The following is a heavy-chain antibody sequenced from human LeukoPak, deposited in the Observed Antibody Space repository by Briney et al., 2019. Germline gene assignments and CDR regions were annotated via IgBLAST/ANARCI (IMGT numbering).Heavy chain of an antibody. CDR1: PLTFSSYS. Sequence: PGGSLRLSCAASPLTFSSYSLNWVRQAPGKGLEWVSSITTSSRYIYYADSVKGRFTISRDNAKNSLYLQMNSLRAEDTAVYYCARDSATPKYGSGSYYGGEPEDYWGQGTLVTVSS. J-gene: IGHJ4*02. D-gene: IGHD3-10*01. CDR3: ARDSATPKYGSGSYYGGEPEDY. V-gene: IGHV3-21*01. CDR2: ITTSSRYI.